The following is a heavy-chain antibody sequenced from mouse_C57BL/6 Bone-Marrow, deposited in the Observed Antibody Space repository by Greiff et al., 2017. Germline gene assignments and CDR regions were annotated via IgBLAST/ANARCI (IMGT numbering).Heavy chain of an antibody. D-gene: IGHD2-4*01. Sequence: QVQLQQPGAELVMPGASVKLSCKASGYTFTSYWMHWVKQRPGQGLEWIGEIDPSDSYTNYNQKFKGKSTLTVDKSSSTAYMQLSCLTSEDSAVYYCAREGLGITTCDYWGQGTTLTVSS. CDR2: IDPSDSYT. CDR1: GYTFTSYW. CDR3: AREGLGITTCDY. J-gene: IGHJ2*01. V-gene: IGHV1-69*01.